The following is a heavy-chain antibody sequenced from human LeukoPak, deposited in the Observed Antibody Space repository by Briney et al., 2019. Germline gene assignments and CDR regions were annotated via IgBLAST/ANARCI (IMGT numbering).Heavy chain of an antibody. V-gene: IGHV4-59*01. CDR2: IFHSGSP. D-gene: IGHD6-19*01. CDR3: ARERWLGHSLDY. CDR1: GASITAYY. J-gene: IGHJ4*02. Sequence: SETLSLTCTVSGASITAYYWSWIRQPPGKGLEWIGHIFHSGSPNYNPSLKSRVTILVDTSKNQFSLKLSSVTAADTAMYYCARERWLGHSLDYWGQGTLVTVSS.